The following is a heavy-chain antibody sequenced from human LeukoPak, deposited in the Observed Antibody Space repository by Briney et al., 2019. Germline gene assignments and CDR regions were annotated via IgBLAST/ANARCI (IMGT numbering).Heavy chain of an antibody. V-gene: IGHV3-33*08. CDR2: IWYDGSNK. D-gene: IGHD6-13*01. Sequence: GGSLRLSCAASGFTFSSYSMNWVRQAPGKGLEWVAVIWYDGSNKYYADSVKGRFTISRDNSKNTLYLQMNSLRAEDTAVYYCAREPYSSSWGNYFDYWGQGTLVTVSS. CDR1: GFTFSSYS. CDR3: AREPYSSSWGNYFDY. J-gene: IGHJ4*02.